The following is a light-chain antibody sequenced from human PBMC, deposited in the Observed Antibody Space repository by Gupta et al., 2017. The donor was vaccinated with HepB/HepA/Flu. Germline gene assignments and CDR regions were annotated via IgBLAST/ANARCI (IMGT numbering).Light chain of an antibody. CDR2: NTD. CDR3: AAWDDSLNGWV. CDR1: SSNIGRNT. J-gene: IGLJ3*02. V-gene: IGLV1-44*01. Sequence: SVLTEWPSRSGTHHHTVTIPCSGSSSNIGRNTVDWYQHVQGTAPKLLIYNTDQRPSGVPDRFSGSKSDTSASLAISGLQSEDEADYYCAAWDDSLNGWVFGGGTKLTVL.